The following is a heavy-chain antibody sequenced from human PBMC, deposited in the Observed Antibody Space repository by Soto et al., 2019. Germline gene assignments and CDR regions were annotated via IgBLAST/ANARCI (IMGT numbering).Heavy chain of an antibody. D-gene: IGHD4-17*01. V-gene: IGHV3-30*03. J-gene: IGHJ4*02. Sequence: QVQLVESGGGAVQPGGSRRLSCAASEFTFSNYAMHWVRQAPGKGLQWLAVISYEGNNKYYADSVEGRFTISRDNSKNTVYLQMTSLRLEHTAVYYCARGPSYSDSYFDHWGQGTLVTVSS. CDR2: ISYEGNNK. CDR3: ARGPSYSDSYFDH. CDR1: EFTFSNYA.